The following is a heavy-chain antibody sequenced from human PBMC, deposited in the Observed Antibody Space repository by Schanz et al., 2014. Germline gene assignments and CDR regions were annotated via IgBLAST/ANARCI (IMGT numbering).Heavy chain of an antibody. D-gene: IGHD3-3*01. V-gene: IGHV3-9*01. CDR1: GFTFDDHA. J-gene: IGHJ4*02. CDR3: AATTILAD. Sequence: EVQLVESGGGLVQPGRSLRLSCAASGFTFDDHAMHWVRQVPGKGLEWVSGISWNSGNIAYADSVKGRFTISRDNAKNSLYLQMNSLRPEDTALYYCAATTILADWGQGTLVTVSS. CDR2: ISWNSGNI.